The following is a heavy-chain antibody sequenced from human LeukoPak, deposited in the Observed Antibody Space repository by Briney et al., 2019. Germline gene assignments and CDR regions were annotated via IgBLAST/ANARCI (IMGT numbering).Heavy chain of an antibody. CDR2: IYTSRST. CDR3: ARGIAAAIAS. D-gene: IGHD6-13*01. V-gene: IGHV4-4*07. J-gene: IGHJ5*01. CDR1: GGSISSYY. Sequence: SETLSLTCTVSGGSISSYYWSWIGQLAGKGLEWIGRIYTSRSTNYNPSLKSRVTMSVDTSKNQFSLKLSSVTAADTAVYYCARGIAAAIASWGQGTLVTVSS.